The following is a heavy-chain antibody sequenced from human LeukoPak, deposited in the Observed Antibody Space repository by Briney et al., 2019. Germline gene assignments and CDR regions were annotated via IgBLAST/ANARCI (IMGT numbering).Heavy chain of an antibody. D-gene: IGHD6-19*01. V-gene: IGHV3-7*01. Sequence: GGSLRLSCAASGFTFSRYWMSWVRRAPGRGLEWVANIKQDESETYYVDSVGGRFTISRDNARNSLFLQMNSLRAEDTAVYYCARGGYSSAWYWNYFEYWGQGALVTVSS. CDR3: ARGGYSSAWYWNYFEY. CDR1: GFTFSRYW. CDR2: IKQDESET. J-gene: IGHJ4*02.